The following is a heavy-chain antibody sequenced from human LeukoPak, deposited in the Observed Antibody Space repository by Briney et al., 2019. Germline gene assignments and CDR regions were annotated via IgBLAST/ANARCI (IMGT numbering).Heavy chain of an antibody. V-gene: IGHV3-7*05. J-gene: IGHJ4*02. CDR1: GFTFSSYW. CDR2: IKHDGSEK. D-gene: IGHD3-22*01. CDR3: ANPYPYYYDSSGYPLRTLDF. Sequence: GGSLRLSCAASGFTFSSYWMSWVRQPPGKGLEWVANIKHDGSEKYYVDSVKGRFTISRDNSKNTLYLQMNSLRAEDTAVYYCANPYPYYYDSSGYPLRTLDFWGQGTLVTVSS.